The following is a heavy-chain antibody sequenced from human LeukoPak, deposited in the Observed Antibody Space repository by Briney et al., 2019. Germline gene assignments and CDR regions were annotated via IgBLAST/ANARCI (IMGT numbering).Heavy chain of an antibody. Sequence: GGSLRLSRAASGFTFSTYSMNWVRQAPGKGLEWVSSISSSSSYIYYADSVKGRFTVSRDDAKNSLYLQMNSLRAEDTAVYYCARDVNAAFDIWGQGTMVTVSS. D-gene: IGHD3-3*02. J-gene: IGHJ3*02. CDR3: ARDVNAAFDI. CDR2: ISSSSSYI. V-gene: IGHV3-21*01. CDR1: GFTFSTYS.